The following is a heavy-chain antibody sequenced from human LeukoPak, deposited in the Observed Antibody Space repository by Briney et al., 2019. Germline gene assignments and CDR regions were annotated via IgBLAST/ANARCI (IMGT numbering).Heavy chain of an antibody. CDR1: GFTFSSYA. Sequence: GGSLRLSCAASGFTFSSYAMHWVRQAPGKGLEWVAVISYDGSNKYYADSVKGRFTISRDNSKNTLYLQMNSLRAEDTAVYYCARDARPLYYGRPEYAFDIWGQGTMVTVSS. CDR3: ARDARPLYYGRPEYAFDI. V-gene: IGHV3-30-3*01. D-gene: IGHD3-10*01. CDR2: ISYDGSNK. J-gene: IGHJ3*02.